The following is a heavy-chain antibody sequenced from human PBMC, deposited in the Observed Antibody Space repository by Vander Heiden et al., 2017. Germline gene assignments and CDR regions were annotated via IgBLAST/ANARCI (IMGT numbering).Heavy chain of an antibody. V-gene: IGHV1-69*01. J-gene: IGHJ5*02. Sequence: VPLVQSGAEVKKPGSSVKVYCKASGGTFSSYAISWVRQAPGQGLEWMGGIIPILGTANYAQKCQGRVTITADESTSTAYMELSSLRSEDTAVYYCAREYSYGQDNWFDPWGQGTLVTVSS. CDR3: AREYSYGQDNWFDP. CDR2: IIPILGTA. CDR1: GGTFSSYA. D-gene: IGHD5-18*01.